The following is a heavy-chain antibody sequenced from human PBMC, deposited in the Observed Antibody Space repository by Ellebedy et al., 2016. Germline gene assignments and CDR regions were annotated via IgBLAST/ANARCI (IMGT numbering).Heavy chain of an antibody. CDR1: GGSITSGGYY. J-gene: IGHJ6*02. D-gene: IGHD5-18*01. Sequence: SQTLSLTXTLSGGSITSGGYYWTWIRQHPVKGLEWIGYIYYSGTTNYNPSLKSRVTISVDTSKNQFSLNLRPVTAADTAVYYCARDKVDTAITSFYYGLDVWGQGTTVTVSS. V-gene: IGHV4-31*03. CDR2: IYYSGTT. CDR3: ARDKVDTAITSFYYGLDV.